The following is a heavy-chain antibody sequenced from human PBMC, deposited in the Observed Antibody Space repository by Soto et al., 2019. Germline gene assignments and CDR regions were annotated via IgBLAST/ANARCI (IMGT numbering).Heavy chain of an antibody. CDR1: GDSISSGGYY. V-gene: IGHV4-31*11. D-gene: IGHD1-7*01. Sequence: PSETLSLTCAVSGDSISSGGYYWTWIRQHPGKGLEWIGNIYHSGNTYYNPSLKTQITISVDTSKNQFSLKLSSVTAADTAVYYCARDAGKLAWFDPWGQGALVTVSS. J-gene: IGHJ5*02. CDR2: IYHSGNT. CDR3: ARDAGKLAWFDP.